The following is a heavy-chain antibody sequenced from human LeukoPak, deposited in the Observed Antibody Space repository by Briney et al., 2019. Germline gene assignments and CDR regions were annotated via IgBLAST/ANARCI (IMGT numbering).Heavy chain of an antibody. CDR3: ARLYALGYCSSTSCYASVYWFDP. J-gene: IGHJ5*02. Sequence: GESLKISCKGSGYSFTSYWIGWVRQMPGKGLEWMGIIYPGDSDTRYSPSFQGQVTISADRSISTAYLQWSSLKASDTAMYYRARLYALGYCSSTSCYASVYWFDPWGQGALVTVSS. V-gene: IGHV5-51*01. D-gene: IGHD2-2*01. CDR2: IYPGDSDT. CDR1: GYSFTSYW.